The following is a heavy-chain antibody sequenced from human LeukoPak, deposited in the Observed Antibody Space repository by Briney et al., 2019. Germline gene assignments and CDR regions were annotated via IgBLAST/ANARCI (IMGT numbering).Heavy chain of an antibody. CDR2: IWYDGSNK. Sequence: QPGRSLRLSCAASGLTFSSYGMHWVRQAPGKGLEWVAVIWYDGSNKYYADSVKGRFTISRDNSKNTLYLQMNSLRAEDTAVYYCAREDSSGYYAWFDPWGQGTLVTVSS. D-gene: IGHD3-22*01. CDR1: GLTFSSYG. V-gene: IGHV3-33*01. CDR3: AREDSSGYYAWFDP. J-gene: IGHJ5*02.